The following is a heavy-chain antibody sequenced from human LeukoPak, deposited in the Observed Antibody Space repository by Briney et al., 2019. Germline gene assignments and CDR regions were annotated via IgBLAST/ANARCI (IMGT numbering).Heavy chain of an antibody. Sequence: SVKVSCKASGGTFSSYAISWVRQAPGQGLDGMGRIIPIFGTANYAQKFQGRVTITTDESTSTAYMELSSLRSEDTAVYYCARVYYDILTGYPGDWFDPWGQGTLVTVSS. CDR2: IIPIFGTA. D-gene: IGHD3-9*01. CDR1: GGTFSSYA. V-gene: IGHV1-69*05. CDR3: ARVYYDILTGYPGDWFDP. J-gene: IGHJ5*02.